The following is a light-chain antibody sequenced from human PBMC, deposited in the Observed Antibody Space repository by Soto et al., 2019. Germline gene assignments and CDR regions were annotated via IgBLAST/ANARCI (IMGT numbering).Light chain of an antibody. CDR3: QQYDGY. Sequence: DIQMTQSPSTLAASVGDRVTITCRASQNINRWLAWYQQKPGKAPKVLIYDASSLESGVPSRFSGSGSVTEFTLTITSLQPDDFATYYCQQYDGYFGPG. CDR1: QNINRW. V-gene: IGKV1-5*01. CDR2: DAS. J-gene: IGKJ3*01.